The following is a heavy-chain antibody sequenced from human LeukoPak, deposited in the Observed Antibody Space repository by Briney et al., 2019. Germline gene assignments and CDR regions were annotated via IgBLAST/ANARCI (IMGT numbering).Heavy chain of an antibody. Sequence: ASVKVSCKASGYTFTSYGISWVRQAPGQGLEWMGWIIAYNGNTNYAQKLQGRVTMTTDTSTSTAYMELRSLRSDDAAVYYCARGTGVRGVTTHPNYYYYMDVWGKGTTVTISS. CDR3: ARGTGVRGVTTHPNYYYYMDV. V-gene: IGHV1-18*01. D-gene: IGHD3-10*01. CDR2: IIAYNGNT. J-gene: IGHJ6*03. CDR1: GYTFTSYG.